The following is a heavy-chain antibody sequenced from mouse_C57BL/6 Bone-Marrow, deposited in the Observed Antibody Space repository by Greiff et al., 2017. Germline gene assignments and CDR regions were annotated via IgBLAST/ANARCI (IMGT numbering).Heavy chain of an antibody. CDR3: ARPGSSYY. J-gene: IGHJ2*01. D-gene: IGHD1-1*01. V-gene: IGHV1-61*01. CDR2: IYPSDSET. Sequence: VQLQQPGAELVRPGSSVKLSCKASGYTFTSYWMDWVKQRPGQGLEWIGNIYPSDSETHYNQKFKDKATLTVDKSSSTAYMQLSSLTSEDSAVYYWARPGSSYYWGQGTTLTVAS. CDR1: GYTFTSYW.